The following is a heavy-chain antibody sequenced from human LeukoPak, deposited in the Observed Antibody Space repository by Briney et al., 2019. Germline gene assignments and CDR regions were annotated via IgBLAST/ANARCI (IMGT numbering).Heavy chain of an antibody. V-gene: IGHV4-4*02. CDR1: GFTFSSYSM. CDR3: ARDNGRGSYIDY. J-gene: IGHJ4*02. CDR2: IYHSGST. D-gene: IGHD1-26*01. Sequence: GSLRLSCAASGFTFSSYSMNWVRQPPGKGLEWIGEIYHSGSTNYNPSLKSRVTISVDKSKNQFSLKLSSVTAADTAVYYCARDNGRGSYIDYWGQGTLVTVSS.